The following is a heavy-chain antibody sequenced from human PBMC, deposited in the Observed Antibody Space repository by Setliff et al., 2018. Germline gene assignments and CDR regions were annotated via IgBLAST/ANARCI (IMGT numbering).Heavy chain of an antibody. CDR3: AISTIFGVVSPTPDAFDI. D-gene: IGHD3-3*01. V-gene: IGHV1-69*08. CDR2: IIPNLSST. CDR1: GGTLSDYS. J-gene: IGHJ3*02. Sequence: SVKVSCKASGGTLSDYSISWVRQAPGQGLAWMGRIIPNLSSTSLAQTFQGRVKLTADKSTSTAYMELSSLRSEDTAVYYCAISTIFGVVSPTPDAFDIWGQGTMVT.